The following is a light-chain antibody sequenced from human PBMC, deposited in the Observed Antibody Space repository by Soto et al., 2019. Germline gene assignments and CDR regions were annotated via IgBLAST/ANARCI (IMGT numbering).Light chain of an antibody. CDR3: QQYGSSPRT. V-gene: IGKV3-20*01. J-gene: IGKJ1*01. CDR2: DAS. Sequence: EIVLTQSPGTLSLSPGERATLSCRASQSVSSRSLAWYQQKPGQAPRLLIYDASTRATGIPDRFSGSGSGTDFTLTISRLEPEDVAVYYCQQYGSSPRTFGQGTKVEIK. CDR1: QSVSSRS.